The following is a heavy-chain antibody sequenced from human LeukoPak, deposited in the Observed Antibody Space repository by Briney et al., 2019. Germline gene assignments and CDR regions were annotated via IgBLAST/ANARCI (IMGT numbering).Heavy chain of an antibody. Sequence: PSETLSLTCNVSGGSISGYHWSWIRQPPGKGLEWLGYIYYSGSSNYNPSLKSRVTMSADTSKNQFSLKLSSVTAADTAVYYCARSPGYYYGSRGFLFDYWGQGTLVTVSS. CDR3: ARSPGYYYGSRGFLFDY. D-gene: IGHD3-10*01. CDR2: IYYSGSS. CDR1: GGSISGYH. V-gene: IGHV4-59*01. J-gene: IGHJ4*02.